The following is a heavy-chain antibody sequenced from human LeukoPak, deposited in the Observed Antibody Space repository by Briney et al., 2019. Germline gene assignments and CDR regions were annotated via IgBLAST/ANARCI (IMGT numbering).Heavy chain of an antibody. Sequence: ASVKVSCKASGYTFTGYYMHWVRQATGQGLEWMGWMNPNSGNTGYTQKFQGRVTMTRNTSISTAYMELSSLRSEDTAVYYCARGPTGGWDQWWFGPWGQGTLVTVSS. D-gene: IGHD6-19*01. CDR3: ARGPTGGWDQWWFGP. V-gene: IGHV1-8*02. CDR1: GYTFTGYY. J-gene: IGHJ5*02. CDR2: MNPNSGNT.